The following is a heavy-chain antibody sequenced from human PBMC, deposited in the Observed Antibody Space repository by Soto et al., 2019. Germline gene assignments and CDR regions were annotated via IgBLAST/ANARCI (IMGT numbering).Heavy chain of an antibody. V-gene: IGHV1-69*12. J-gene: IGHJ1*01. Sequence: QVQLEQSGAEVKKPGSSVKVSCKASGGTFSSYAISWVRQAPGQGLEWMGGIIPIFGTANYAQKFQGRVTITADESTSTAYMELSSLRSEDTAVYYCARGEPLAYCGGDCYYFQHWGQGTLVTVSS. D-gene: IGHD2-21*02. CDR2: IIPIFGTA. CDR1: GGTFSSYA. CDR3: ARGEPLAYCGGDCYYFQH.